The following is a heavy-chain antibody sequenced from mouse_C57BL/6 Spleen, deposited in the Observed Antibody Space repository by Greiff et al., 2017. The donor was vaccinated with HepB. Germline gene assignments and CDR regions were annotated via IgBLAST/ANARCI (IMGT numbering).Heavy chain of an antibody. Sequence: VQLQQSGPELVKPGASVKMSCKASGYTFTDYNMHWVKQSHGKSLEWIGYINPNNGGTSYNQKCKGKATLTVNKSSSTAYMELRSLTSEESAVYYCARDQDYAMDYWGQGTSVTVSS. CDR2: INPNNGGT. CDR1: GYTFTDYN. V-gene: IGHV1-22*01. J-gene: IGHJ4*01. CDR3: ARDQDYAMDY.